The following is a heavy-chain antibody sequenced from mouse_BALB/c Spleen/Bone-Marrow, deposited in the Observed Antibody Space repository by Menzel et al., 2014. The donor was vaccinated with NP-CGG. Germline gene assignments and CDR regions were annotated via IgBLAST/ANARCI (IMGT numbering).Heavy chain of an antibody. Sequence: DVKLQESGGGLVQPGGSRKLSCAASGFTFSSFGMHWVRQAPEKELEWVAYISSGSSTIYYADTVKGRFTISRDNPKNTLFLQMTSLRSEDTAMYYCARYYGNYSGYFDVWGAGTTVTVSS. CDR2: ISSGSSTI. J-gene: IGHJ1*01. CDR1: GFTFSSFG. CDR3: ARYYGNYSGYFDV. V-gene: IGHV5-17*02. D-gene: IGHD2-1*01.